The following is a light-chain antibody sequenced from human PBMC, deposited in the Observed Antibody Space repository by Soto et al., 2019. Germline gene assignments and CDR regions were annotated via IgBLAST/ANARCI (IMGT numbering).Light chain of an antibody. CDR2: WAS. CDR1: QSVLYSSNNKNY. CDR3: QQYYSTPPVT. J-gene: IGKJ4*01. Sequence: DIVMTQSPDSLAVSLGERATINCKSSQSVLYSSNNKNYLAWYQQKPGQPPKLLIYWASTRESGVPDRFSGSGSGTDFTLTISSLQAEDVAVYYSQQYYSTPPVTFGGGTKVEIK. V-gene: IGKV4-1*01.